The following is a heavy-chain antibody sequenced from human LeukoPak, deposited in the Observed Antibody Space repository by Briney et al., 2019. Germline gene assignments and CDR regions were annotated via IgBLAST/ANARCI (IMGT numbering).Heavy chain of an antibody. CDR2: INHSGST. CDR1: GGSFGGYY. V-gene: IGHV4-34*01. CDR3: VRTGDSGYDFFDY. D-gene: IGHD5-12*01. Sequence: PSETLSLTCAVYGGSFGGYYWSWIRQPPGKGLEWIGEINHSGSTNYNPSLKSRVTISVDTSKNQFSLKLSSVTAADTAVYYCVRTGDSGYDFFDYWGQGTLVTVSS. J-gene: IGHJ4*02.